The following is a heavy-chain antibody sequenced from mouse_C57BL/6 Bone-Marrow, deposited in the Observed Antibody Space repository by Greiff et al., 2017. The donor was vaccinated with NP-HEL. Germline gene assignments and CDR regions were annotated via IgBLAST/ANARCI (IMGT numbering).Heavy chain of an antibody. D-gene: IGHD2-1*01. CDR3: TRAHGNSPGYYFDY. V-gene: IGHV1-5*01. J-gene: IGHJ2*01. Sequence: VQLQQSGTVLARPGASVKMSCKTSGYTFTSYWMHWVKQRPGQGLEWIGAIYPGNSDTSYNQKFKGKAKLTAVTSASTAYMELSSLRNEDSAVYYCTRAHGNSPGYYFDYWGQGTTLTVSS. CDR2: IYPGNSDT. CDR1: GYTFTSYW.